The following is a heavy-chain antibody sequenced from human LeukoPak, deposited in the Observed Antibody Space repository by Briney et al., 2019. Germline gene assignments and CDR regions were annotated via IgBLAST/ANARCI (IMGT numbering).Heavy chain of an antibody. Sequence: GGSLRLSCSASGFTFSSYAMGRVRQAPGMGLEWVAIISKDGNIRNYAASVKGRFTVSRDNSKSTLYLQMNNLRIDDTAIYYCAGETFESWGQGTLVTVSS. CDR2: ISKDGNIR. V-gene: IGHV3-30-3*01. CDR3: AGETFES. CDR1: GFTFSSYA. J-gene: IGHJ4*02.